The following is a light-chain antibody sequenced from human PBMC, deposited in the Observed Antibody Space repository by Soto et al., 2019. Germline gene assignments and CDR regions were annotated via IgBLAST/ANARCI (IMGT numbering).Light chain of an antibody. Sequence: EIVMTQSPATLSVSPCERATLSCRASQSVGTKLAWYQQKPGQAPRLLIYGASTRATGIPARFSGSGSGTEFTLTISSLQSEDCAVYYCQQYKNWPWTFGQGTKVDIK. V-gene: IGKV3-15*01. CDR3: QQYKNWPWT. J-gene: IGKJ1*01. CDR1: QSVGTK. CDR2: GAS.